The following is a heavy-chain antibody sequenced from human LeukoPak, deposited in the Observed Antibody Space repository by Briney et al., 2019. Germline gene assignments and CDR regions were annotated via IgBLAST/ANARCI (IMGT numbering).Heavy chain of an antibody. CDR2: IKTDGSIT. Sequence: GGSLRLSCAASGFSFSVYWMHWVRQAPGKGPVWVSRIKTDGSITDYADFVKGRFTISRDNAKNSLYLQMNSLRAEDTAVYYCARDSQWDSSSCWNWGQGTLVTVSS. CDR1: GFSFSVYW. CDR3: ARDSQWDSSSCWN. V-gene: IGHV3-74*01. D-gene: IGHD6-13*01. J-gene: IGHJ4*02.